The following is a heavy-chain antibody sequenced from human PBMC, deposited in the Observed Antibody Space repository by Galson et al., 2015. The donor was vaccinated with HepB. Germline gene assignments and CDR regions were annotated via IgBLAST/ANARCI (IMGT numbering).Heavy chain of an antibody. CDR2: IDPSDSYT. CDR1: GYSFTNYW. V-gene: IGHV5-10-1*01. Sequence: QSGAEVKKPGESLRISCNSSGYSFTNYWINWVRQMPGKGLEWMGRIDPSDSYTTYSTSFQGHVTISADKSINTAYLQWTSLKASDTAVYYCARQLPPQYELPSGELAWFDPWGQGTLVTVSS. CDR3: ARQLPPQYELPSGELAWFDP. J-gene: IGHJ5*02. D-gene: IGHD1-7*01.